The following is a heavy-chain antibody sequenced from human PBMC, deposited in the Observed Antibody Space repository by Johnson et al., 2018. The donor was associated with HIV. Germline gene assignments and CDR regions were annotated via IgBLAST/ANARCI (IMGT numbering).Heavy chain of an antibody. V-gene: IGHV3-30*18. CDR1: GFTFSSYG. Sequence: QVQLVESGGGVVQPGRSLRLSCAASGFTFSSYGMHWVRQAPGKGLEWVAVMSYDGSNKYYADSVKGRFTISRDNSKNTLYLQMNSLRAEDTAVYYCAKGGCGGDYYSPYLFDIWGQGTMVTVSS. CDR3: AKGGCGGDYYSPYLFDI. D-gene: IGHD2-21*01. J-gene: IGHJ3*02. CDR2: MSYDGSNK.